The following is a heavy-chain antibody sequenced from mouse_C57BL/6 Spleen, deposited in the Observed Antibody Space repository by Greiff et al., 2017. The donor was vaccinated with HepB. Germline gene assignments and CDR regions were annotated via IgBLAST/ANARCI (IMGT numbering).Heavy chain of an antibody. J-gene: IGHJ1*03. D-gene: IGHD1-1*01. V-gene: IGHV2-5*01. CDR3: AKSFTTVVEQGYFDV. Sequence: QVHVKQSGPGLVQPSQSLSITCTVSGFSLTSYGVHWVRQSPGKGLEWLGVIWRGGSTDYNAAFMSRLSITKDNSKSQVFFKMNSLQADDTAIYYCAKSFTTVVEQGYFDVWGTGTTVTVSS. CDR2: IWRGGST. CDR1: GFSLTSYG.